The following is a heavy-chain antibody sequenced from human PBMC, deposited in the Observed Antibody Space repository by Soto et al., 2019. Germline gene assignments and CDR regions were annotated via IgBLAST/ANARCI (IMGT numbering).Heavy chain of an antibody. CDR1: GDSVSSNSAA. CDR3: ARDEAYCSGGSCYSGYFQH. J-gene: IGHJ1*01. D-gene: IGHD2-15*01. CDR2: TFYRSKWYN. V-gene: IGHV6-1*01. Sequence: SQTLSLTCAISGDSVSSNSAAWNWIRQSPSRGLEWLGRTFYRSKWYNDYVVSVKSRITINPDTSKNQFSLQLNSVTPEDTAVYYCARDEAYCSGGSCYSGYFQHWGQGTLVTVSS.